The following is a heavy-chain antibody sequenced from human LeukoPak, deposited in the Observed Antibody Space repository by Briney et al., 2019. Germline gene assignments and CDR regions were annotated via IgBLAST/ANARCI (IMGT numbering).Heavy chain of an antibody. D-gene: IGHD3-16*02. J-gene: IGHJ4*02. V-gene: IGHV3-64D*06. CDR1: GFTFSSYA. CDR3: VKGESYRYSGPDY. Sequence: GGSLRLSCSASGFTFSSYAMHWVRQAPGKGLEYVSAISSNGGSTYYADSVKGRFTISRDNSKNTLYLQMSSLRAEDTAVYYCVKGESYRYSGPDYWGEGTLVTVSS. CDR2: ISSNGGST.